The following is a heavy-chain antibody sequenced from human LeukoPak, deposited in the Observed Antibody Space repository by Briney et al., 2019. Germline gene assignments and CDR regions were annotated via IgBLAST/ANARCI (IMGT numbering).Heavy chain of an antibody. Sequence: GGTLRLSCAASGFTFSAHGMNWVRQSPGRGLEWVSGIGGSGGFITYYADSVKGRFTVSRDNSKNTLYLRMNSLRAEDTAVYYCAKGYGWEASYYYYYMDVWGKGTTVTVSS. CDR2: IGGSGGFIT. J-gene: IGHJ6*03. CDR1: GFTFSAHG. D-gene: IGHD1-26*01. V-gene: IGHV3-23*01. CDR3: AKGYGWEASYYYYYMDV.